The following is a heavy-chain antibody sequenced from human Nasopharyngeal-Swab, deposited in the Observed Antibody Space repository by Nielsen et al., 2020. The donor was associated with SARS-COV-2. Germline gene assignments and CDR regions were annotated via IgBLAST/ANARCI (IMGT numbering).Heavy chain of an antibody. V-gene: IGHV3-30*03. D-gene: IGHD2-15*01. Sequence: VRQAPGKGLEWVAVISYDGSNKYYADSVKGRFTISGDNSKNTLYLQMNSLRAEDTAVYYCARGGVVVVAATLYYYYGMDVWGQGTTVTVSS. J-gene: IGHJ6*02. CDR3: ARGGVVVVAATLYYYYGMDV. CDR2: ISYDGSNK.